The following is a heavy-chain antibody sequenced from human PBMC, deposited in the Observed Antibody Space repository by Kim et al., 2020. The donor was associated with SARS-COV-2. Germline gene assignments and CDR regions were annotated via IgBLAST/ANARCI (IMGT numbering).Heavy chain of an antibody. CDR1: GYTFTSYG. D-gene: IGHD6-13*01. J-gene: IGHJ6*02. Sequence: ASVKVSCKASGYTFTSYGISWVRQAPGQGLEWMGWISAYNGNTNYAQKLQGRVTMTTDTSTSTTYMELRSLRPKDTAVYYCARYDPPSYSSSWYEVSISYYYSGMGVGGQGTTVTVSS. V-gene: IGHV1-18*01. CDR2: ISAYNGNT. CDR3: ARYDPPSYSSSWYEVSISYYYSGMGV.